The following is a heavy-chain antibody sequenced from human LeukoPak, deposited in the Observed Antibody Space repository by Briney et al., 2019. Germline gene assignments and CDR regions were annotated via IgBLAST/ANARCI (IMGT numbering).Heavy chain of an antibody. D-gene: IGHD4-17*01. CDR2: IYYSGST. Sequence: SETLSLTCTVSGGSISSYYWSWIRQPPGKGLEWIGYIYYSGSTNYNPSLKSRVTISVDTSKNQFPLKLRSVTAADTAVYYCARDYGDIPPDWYYDLWGRGTLVTVSS. CDR3: ARDYGDIPPDWYYDL. CDR1: GGSISSYY. J-gene: IGHJ2*01. V-gene: IGHV4-59*01.